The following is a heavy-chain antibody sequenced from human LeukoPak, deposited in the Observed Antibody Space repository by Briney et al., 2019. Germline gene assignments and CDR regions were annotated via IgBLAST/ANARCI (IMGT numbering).Heavy chain of an antibody. V-gene: IGHV4-59*01. D-gene: IGHD2-2*01. CDR3: ARGGSRYCSSTSCYAPFDP. CDR2: IYYSGST. CDR1: GGFISSYY. J-gene: IGHJ5*02. Sequence: SETLFLTCTVSGGFISSYYWSWIRQPPGKGLGWIGYIYYSGSTNYNPSLQSRVTISVDTSKNQFSLKLSSVTAADTAVYYCARGGSRYCSSTSCYAPFDPWGQGTLVTVSS.